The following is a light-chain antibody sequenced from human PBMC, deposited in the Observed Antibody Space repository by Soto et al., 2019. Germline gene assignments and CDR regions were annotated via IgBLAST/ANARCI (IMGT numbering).Light chain of an antibody. Sequence: QSVLTQSPSASASLGASVKLTCTLSSGHSSYAIAWHQQQPEKGPRYLMKLNSDGSHSKGDGIPDRFSGSSSGAERYLTISSLQSEDVADYYCQTWGTGIQGVFGGGTKLTVL. V-gene: IGLV4-69*01. CDR1: SGHSSYA. J-gene: IGLJ2*01. CDR2: LNSDGSH. CDR3: QTWGTGIQGV.